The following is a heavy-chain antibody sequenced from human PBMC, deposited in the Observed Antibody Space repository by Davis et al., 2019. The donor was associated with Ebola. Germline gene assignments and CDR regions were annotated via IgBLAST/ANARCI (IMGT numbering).Heavy chain of an antibody. V-gene: IGHV1-3*01. D-gene: IGHD2/OR15-2a*01. CDR1: GYIFSDYG. CDR2: IHAGNGNT. J-gene: IGHJ5*02. Sequence: ASVKVSCKASGYIFSDYGIHWVRQAPGQRLEWMGVIHAGNGNTKYLQSFQGRVTITRDTSASTAYMELSSLRSEDTAVYYCARAPSSTLILSHYFDPWGQGTLVTVSS. CDR3: ARAPSSTLILSHYFDP.